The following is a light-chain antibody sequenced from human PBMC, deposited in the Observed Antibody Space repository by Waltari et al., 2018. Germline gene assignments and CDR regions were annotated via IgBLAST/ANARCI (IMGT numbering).Light chain of an antibody. CDR2: EVT. J-gene: IGLJ1*01. V-gene: IGLV2-23*02. Sequence: QSGLTQPASVSGSPGPSIPLSCTGTSSDVGNYELVSWYPQYPGKAPKLMVYEVTRRSSGVSDRFSGSKSGNTASLTIYGLQSEDEADYYCCSYAGLGIYVFGTGTKVTVL. CDR1: SSDVGNYEL. CDR3: CSYAGLGIYV.